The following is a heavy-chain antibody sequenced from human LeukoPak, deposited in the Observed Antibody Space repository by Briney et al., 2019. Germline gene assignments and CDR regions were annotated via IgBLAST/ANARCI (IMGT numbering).Heavy chain of an antibody. CDR3: ARGPYGSATDY. Sequence: GGSLRLSCAASGFTFSSYWMHWVRQAPGKGLVWVSRISSDGSSTSYADSVKGRFTISRDNAKNTLYVQMNSLRAEDTAVYYCARGPYGSATDYWGQGTLVTVSS. J-gene: IGHJ4*02. CDR1: GFTFSSYW. CDR2: ISSDGSST. V-gene: IGHV3-74*01. D-gene: IGHD3-10*01.